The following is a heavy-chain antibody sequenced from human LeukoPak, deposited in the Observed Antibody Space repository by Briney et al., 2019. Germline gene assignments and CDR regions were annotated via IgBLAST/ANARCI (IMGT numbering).Heavy chain of an antibody. V-gene: IGHV1-2*02. CDR1: GYTFTGYY. J-gene: IGHJ5*02. CDR2: INPNSGGT. Sequence: GASVKVSCKASGYTFTGYYMHWVRQAPGQGLEWMGWINPNSGGTNYAQKFQGRVTMTRETSISTAYMELSSLRSDDTAVYYCARVVVVVAAHQGNWFDPWGQGTLVTVSS. D-gene: IGHD2-15*01. CDR3: ARVVVVVAAHQGNWFDP.